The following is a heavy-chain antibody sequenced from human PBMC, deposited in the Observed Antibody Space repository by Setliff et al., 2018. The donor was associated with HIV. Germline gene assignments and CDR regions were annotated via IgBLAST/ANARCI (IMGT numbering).Heavy chain of an antibody. D-gene: IGHD2-21*01. V-gene: IGHV1-69*13. CDR3: ARSPPGLLSSYYFDY. CDR1: GGIFSTSA. Sequence: SVKVSCKASGGIFSTSAINWVRQAPGQGLEWMGGIIPVLGAPDYAQKFRGRVTITADESTTTAYMELSSLRSEDTAMYYCARSPPGLLSSYYFDYWGRGTLVTVSS. J-gene: IGHJ4*02. CDR2: IIPVLGAP.